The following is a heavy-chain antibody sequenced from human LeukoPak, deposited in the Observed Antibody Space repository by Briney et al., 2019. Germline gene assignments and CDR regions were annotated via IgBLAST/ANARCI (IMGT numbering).Heavy chain of an antibody. CDR3: ARQGYYDSSGYYFFPEYYYGMDV. Sequence: PSETLSLTCTVSGASISSYYWSWIRQPPGKGLEWIGYIYYSGSTNYNPSLKSRVTISVDTSKNQFSLKLSSVTAADTAVYYCARQGYYDSSGYYFFPEYYYGMDVWGQGTTVTVSS. CDR2: IYYSGST. V-gene: IGHV4-59*08. J-gene: IGHJ6*02. CDR1: GASISSYY. D-gene: IGHD3-22*01.